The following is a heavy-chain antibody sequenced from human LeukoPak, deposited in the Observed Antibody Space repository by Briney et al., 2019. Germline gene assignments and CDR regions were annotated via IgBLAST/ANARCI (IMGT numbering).Heavy chain of an antibody. CDR1: GASISNYQ. J-gene: IGHJ4*02. CDR3: VRDGYSTAWGYYSDS. CDR2: IDSSVGT. V-gene: IGHV4-4*07. D-gene: IGHD4-11*01. Sequence: SETLSLTCTVSGASISNYQWSWIRQTAGTRLEWIGHIDSSVGTYYNPSLKSGVTMSVDTSKNQVFVKLTSVTAADTAVYYCVRDGYSTAWGYYSDSWGQGILVTVSS.